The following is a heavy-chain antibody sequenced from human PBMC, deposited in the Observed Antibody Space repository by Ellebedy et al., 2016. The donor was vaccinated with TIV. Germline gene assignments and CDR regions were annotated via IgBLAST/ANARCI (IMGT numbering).Heavy chain of an antibody. CDR1: GGSISSFY. D-gene: IGHD6-6*01. V-gene: IGHV4-59*01. J-gene: IGHJ4*02. CDR2: TYYSGTT. Sequence: MPSETLSLTCTVSGGSISSFYWSWIRQPQGKGLEWIGYTYYSGTTNYNPSLKSRVTISVDTSNNQFSLKLSSVTAADTAVYYRARDPYSTSSLWGQGTLVTVSS. CDR3: ARDPYSTSSL.